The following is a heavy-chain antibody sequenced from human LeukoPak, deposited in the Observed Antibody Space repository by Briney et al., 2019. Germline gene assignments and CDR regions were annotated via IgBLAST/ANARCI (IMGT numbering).Heavy chain of an antibody. V-gene: IGHV4-59*01. CDR2: IYYSGST. J-gene: IGHJ4*02. CDR1: GGSISSYY. D-gene: IGHD6-19*01. Sequence: SETLSLTCTVSGGSISSYYWSWIRQPPGKRLEWIGYIYYSGSTNYNPSLKSRVTMSLDTSKHQFSLNLRSVTAADTAVYYCARMMDSRGWFMADYWGQGTLITVSS. CDR3: ARMMDSRGWFMADY.